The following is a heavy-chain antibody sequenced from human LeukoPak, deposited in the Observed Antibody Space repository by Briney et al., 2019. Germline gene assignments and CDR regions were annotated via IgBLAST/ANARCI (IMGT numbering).Heavy chain of an antibody. J-gene: IGHJ3*02. CDR2: IIPILGIA. CDR3: ASRYCSSTSCYTLSAFDI. Sequence: SVKVSCKASGGTFSSYTISWVRQAPGQGLEWMGRIIPILGIANYAQKFQGRVTITADKSTSTAYRELSSLRSEDTAVYYCASRYCSSTSCYTLSAFDIWGQGTMVTVSS. D-gene: IGHD2-2*02. V-gene: IGHV1-69*02. CDR1: GGTFSSYT.